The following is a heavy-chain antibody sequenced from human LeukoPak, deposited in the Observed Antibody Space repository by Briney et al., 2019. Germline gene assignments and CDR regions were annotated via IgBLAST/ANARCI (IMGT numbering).Heavy chain of an antibody. J-gene: IGHJ4*02. D-gene: IGHD3-22*01. V-gene: IGHV3-53*01. CDR1: GFTVSTIH. Sequence: GGSLRLSCAVSGFTVSTIHMSWVRQAPGKGLEWVSAINDVDTAYYADTVRGRFTISRDSAKNTLYLQMKSLRADDTAVYYCARDMVHSSGAFDSWGQGTLVTVSS. CDR3: ARDMVHSSGAFDS. CDR2: INDVDTA.